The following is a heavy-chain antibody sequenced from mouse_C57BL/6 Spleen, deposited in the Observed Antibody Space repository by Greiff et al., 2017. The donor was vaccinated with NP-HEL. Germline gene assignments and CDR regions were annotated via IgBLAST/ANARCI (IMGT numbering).Heavy chain of an antibody. Sequence: EVQLQESGPGLVKPSQSLSLTCSVTGYSITSGYYWNWLRQFPGNKLEWMGYISYDGSNNYNPSLKNRISITRDTSKNQFFLKLNSVTTEDTATYYCARDDGFAYWGQGTLVTVSA. D-gene: IGHD2-3*01. CDR3: ARDDGFAY. V-gene: IGHV3-6*01. CDR2: ISYDGSN. J-gene: IGHJ3*01. CDR1: GYSITSGYY.